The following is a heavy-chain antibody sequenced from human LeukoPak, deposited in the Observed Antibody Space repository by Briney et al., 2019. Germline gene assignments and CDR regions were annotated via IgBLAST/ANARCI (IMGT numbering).Heavy chain of an antibody. V-gene: IGHV3-23*01. CDR1: GFTFSSYA. Sequence: PRGSLRLSCAASGFTFSSYAMSWVRQAPGEGVEWVSAISGSGGSTYYADSVKGRFTISSDNSKNTLYVQMNSLRAEDTAVYYCAKDYGGSFDYWGQGTLVTVSS. CDR3: AKDYGGSFDY. CDR2: ISGSGGST. J-gene: IGHJ4*02. D-gene: IGHD2-15*01.